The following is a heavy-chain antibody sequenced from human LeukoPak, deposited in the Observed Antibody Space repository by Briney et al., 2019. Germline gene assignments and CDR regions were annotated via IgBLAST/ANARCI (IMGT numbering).Heavy chain of an antibody. Sequence: PGGSLRLSCAASGFTFSSYGMHWVRQAPGKGLEWVAVISYDGSNKYYADSVKGRFTISRDNSKNTLYLQMNSLRAEDTAVYYCAKTITYGDYGFYYYGMDVWGKGTTVTVSS. CDR2: ISYDGSNK. J-gene: IGHJ6*04. CDR1: GFTFSSYG. V-gene: IGHV3-30*18. D-gene: IGHD4-17*01. CDR3: AKTITYGDYGFYYYGMDV.